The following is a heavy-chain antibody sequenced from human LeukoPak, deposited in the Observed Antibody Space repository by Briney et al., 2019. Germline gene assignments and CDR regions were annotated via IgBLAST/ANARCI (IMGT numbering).Heavy chain of an antibody. D-gene: IGHD5-12*01. CDR1: GFTFSSYG. CDR2: ISGGGDIT. CDR3: TRHVPNSGYANFDY. Sequence: PGGSLRLSCAASGFTFSSYGMSWVRQAPRKGLEWVSAISGGGDITYYADSVKGRFTISRDNSKNTLYLQMNSLKTEDTAVYYCTRHVPNSGYANFDYWGQGTLVTVSS. J-gene: IGHJ4*02. V-gene: IGHV3-23*01.